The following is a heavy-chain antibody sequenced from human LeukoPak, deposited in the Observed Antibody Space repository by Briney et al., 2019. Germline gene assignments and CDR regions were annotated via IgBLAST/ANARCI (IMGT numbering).Heavy chain of an antibody. CDR2: IFHTGST. CDR3: ARELWFANAPGSWLDP. J-gene: IGHJ5*02. CDR1: GDSISSGAYS. V-gene: IGHV4-30-2*01. Sequence: PSQTLSLTCVVSGDSISSGAYSWSWIRQPPGKGLEWIGYIFHTGSTFYNPSLKSRVTISVDNSKNQFSLRLSSVTAADTAVYYRARELWFANAPGSWLDPWGQGTLVIVSS. D-gene: IGHD3-10*01.